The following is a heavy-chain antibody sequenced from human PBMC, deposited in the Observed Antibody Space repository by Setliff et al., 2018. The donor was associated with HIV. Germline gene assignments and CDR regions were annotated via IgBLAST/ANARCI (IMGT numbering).Heavy chain of an antibody. Sequence: GASVKVSCKASGYTFTDFYIHWVRQAPRQGLEWIGRINPKSGVADYLKKFQGRVTMTTDTSTNTAHMELIRPRFDDTAVYYCARAHFLVAMTRNWFDPWGQGTLVTVSS. CDR3: ARAHFLVAMTRNWFDP. J-gene: IGHJ5*02. CDR2: INPKSGVA. CDR1: GYTFTDFY. D-gene: IGHD5-12*01. V-gene: IGHV1-2*06.